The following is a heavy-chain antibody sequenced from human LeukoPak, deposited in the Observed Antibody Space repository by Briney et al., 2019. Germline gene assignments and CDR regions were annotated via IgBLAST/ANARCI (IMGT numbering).Heavy chain of an antibody. CDR1: GFTFSSYG. D-gene: IGHD6-19*01. J-gene: IGHJ4*02. CDR3: AREDSSGWRV. V-gene: IGHV3-48*01. CDR2: ISSGSSTI. Sequence: GGSLRLSCAASGFTFSSYGMNWVRQAPGKGLEWVSYISSGSSTISYADSVKGRFIISRDNAKNSLFLQMNSLRAESTAVYYCAREDSSGWRVWGQGTLVTVSS.